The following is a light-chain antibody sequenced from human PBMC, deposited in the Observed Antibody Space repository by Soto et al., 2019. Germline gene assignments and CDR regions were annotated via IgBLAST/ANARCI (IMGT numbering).Light chain of an antibody. CDR1: QSVSSSY. Sequence: EIVLTQSPGTLSLSAGGRATLSCRASQSVSSSYLAWYQQKPGQAPRLLIYGASSRATGIPDRFSGSGSGTDFTLTISRLEPEDFAVYYCQQYGSSSITFGQGTRLEIK. V-gene: IGKV3-20*01. CDR3: QQYGSSSIT. J-gene: IGKJ5*01. CDR2: GAS.